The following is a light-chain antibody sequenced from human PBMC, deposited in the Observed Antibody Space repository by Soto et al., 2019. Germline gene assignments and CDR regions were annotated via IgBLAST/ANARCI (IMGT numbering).Light chain of an antibody. CDR3: QQYNSYSLT. CDR2: DVS. V-gene: IGKV1-5*01. Sequence: DIQMTQSPSTLPASVGDRVTITCRASQSISTWLAWYQQKPGKAPKGLIYDVSSLESGVPSRFSGSGSGTEFTLTISSLQPDDFATYYCQQYNSYSLTFGQGTKVDIK. J-gene: IGKJ1*01. CDR1: QSISTW.